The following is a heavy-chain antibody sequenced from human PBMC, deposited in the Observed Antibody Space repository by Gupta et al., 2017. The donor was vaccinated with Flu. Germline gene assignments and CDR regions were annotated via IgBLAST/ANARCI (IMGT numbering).Heavy chain of an antibody. CDR1: GFTFSSYA. CDR3: AKDQGSGWFPEYHYGMDV. D-gene: IGHD6-19*01. J-gene: IGHJ6*02. V-gene: IGHV3-23*01. Sequence: EAQLLESGGGLVQPGGSLRLSCAASGFTFSSYAMSWVRQAPGKGPEWVSGIIRSGGSTYYADSVKGRFTVSRDNPKNRLYLEMNSLRAEDTAVYYCAKDQGSGWFPEYHYGMDVWGQGTTVTVSS. CDR2: IIRSGGST.